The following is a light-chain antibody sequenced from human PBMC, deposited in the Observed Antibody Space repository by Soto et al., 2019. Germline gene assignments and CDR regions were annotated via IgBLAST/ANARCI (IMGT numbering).Light chain of an antibody. CDR3: QQHNQWPIT. Sequence: IVSTPYPATLSLSPGETASLSCRASQSAGNFLAWYQQKPGQAPRLLIYYISTRATGIPARFSGSGSGTEFTLTINSLQSEDSAVYYCQQHNQWPITFGQGTRLEIK. J-gene: IGKJ5*01. CDR1: QSAGNF. CDR2: YIS. V-gene: IGKV3D-15*01.